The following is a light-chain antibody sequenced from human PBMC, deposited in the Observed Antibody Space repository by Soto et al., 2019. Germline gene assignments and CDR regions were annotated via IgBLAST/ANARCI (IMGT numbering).Light chain of an antibody. CDR2: AAS. CDR3: QQNYSVPIT. CDR1: QSLNND. Sequence: DIQMTQSPSTLSASVGDRVTITCRASQSLNNDLAWYHQKPGKAPDLLIYAASSLKSGVPSRFSGSGSGTDFTLTITGLQLADFATYYCQQNYSVPITFGQGTRLEIK. V-gene: IGKV1-39*01. J-gene: IGKJ5*01.